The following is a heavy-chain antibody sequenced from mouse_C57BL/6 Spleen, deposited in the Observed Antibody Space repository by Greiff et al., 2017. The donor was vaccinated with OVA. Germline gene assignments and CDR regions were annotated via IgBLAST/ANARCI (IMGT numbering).Heavy chain of an antibody. CDR3: ARRDYDVDYAMDY. CDR1: GYSITSGYY. CDR2: ISYDGSN. Sequence: DVKLVESGPGLVKPSQSLSLTCSVTGYSITSGYYWNWIRQFPGNKLEWMGYISYDGSNNYNPSLKNRISITRDTSKNQFFLKLNSVTTEDTATYYCARRDYDVDYAMDYWGQGTSVTVSS. V-gene: IGHV3-6*01. D-gene: IGHD2-4*01. J-gene: IGHJ4*01.